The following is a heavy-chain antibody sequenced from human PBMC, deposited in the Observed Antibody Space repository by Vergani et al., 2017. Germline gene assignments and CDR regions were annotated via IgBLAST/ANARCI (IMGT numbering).Heavy chain of an antibody. Sequence: QVQLQQWGAGVVKPSGTLSLTCAVFGESFSSFYWSWIRQPPGKGLEWIGEINNDGHTNYNPSLESRVTVSRDTAKNQFSLNLMSVTAADTAVYYCARRFGTMVRGAAPDWFDPWGQGTLVTVSS. CDR2: INNDGHT. CDR1: GESFSSFY. V-gene: IGHV4-34*02. D-gene: IGHD3-10*01. CDR3: ARRFGTMVRGAAPDWFDP. J-gene: IGHJ5*02.